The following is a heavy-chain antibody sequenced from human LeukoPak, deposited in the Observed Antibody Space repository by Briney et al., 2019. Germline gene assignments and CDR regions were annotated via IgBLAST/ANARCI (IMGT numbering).Heavy chain of an antibody. J-gene: IGHJ4*02. CDR2: ISSGGSTI. D-gene: IGHD2-21*02. V-gene: IGHV3-48*03. Sequence: GGSLRLSCAASGFTFSSSAMSWVRQVPGKGLEWVSYISSGGSTIYYADSVKGRFTISRDNAKNSLYPQMNSLRVEDTAVYYCARRLVVVTASPFDYWGQGTLVTVSS. CDR1: GFTFSSSA. CDR3: ARRLVVVTASPFDY.